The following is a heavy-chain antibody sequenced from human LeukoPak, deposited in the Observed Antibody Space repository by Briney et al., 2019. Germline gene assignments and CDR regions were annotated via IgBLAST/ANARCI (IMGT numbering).Heavy chain of an antibody. Sequence: ASVKVSCKASGYTFTSYDINWVRQATGQGLEWMGWMNPNSGNTGYAQKFQGRVTMTRNTSISTAYMELSSLRSEDTAVYYCARGRGVRNIVATISDYWGQGTLATVSS. J-gene: IGHJ4*02. V-gene: IGHV1-8*01. CDR1: GYTFTSYD. D-gene: IGHD5-12*01. CDR2: MNPNSGNT. CDR3: ARGRGVRNIVATISDY.